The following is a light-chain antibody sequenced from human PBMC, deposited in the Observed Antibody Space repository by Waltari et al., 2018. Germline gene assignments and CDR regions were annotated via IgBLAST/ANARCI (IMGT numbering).Light chain of an antibody. J-gene: IGKJ4*01. CDR1: QSISSW. V-gene: IGKV1-5*03. CDR2: KAS. Sequence: DIQMTQSPSTLSASVGDRVTITCRTSQSISSWLAWYQQKPGKAPKLLIYKASSLERDVPSRFSGSVSGTEFTLTISSLQPDDFATFYCQHYSSYPPTVGGGTKVEIK. CDR3: QHYSSYPPT.